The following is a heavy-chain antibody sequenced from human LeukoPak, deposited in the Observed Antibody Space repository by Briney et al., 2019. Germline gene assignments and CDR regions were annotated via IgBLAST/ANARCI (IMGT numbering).Heavy chain of an antibody. CDR3: ARGIMITFGGVIVYYFDY. Sequence: PSETLSLTCTVSGGSISSGSYYWSWIRQPAGKGLEWIGRIYTSGSTNYNPSLKSRVTISVDTSKNQFSLKLSSVTAADTAVYYCARGIMITFGGVIVYYFDYWGQGTLVTVSS. D-gene: IGHD3-16*02. V-gene: IGHV4-61*02. CDR2: IYTSGST. CDR1: GGSISSGSYY. J-gene: IGHJ4*02.